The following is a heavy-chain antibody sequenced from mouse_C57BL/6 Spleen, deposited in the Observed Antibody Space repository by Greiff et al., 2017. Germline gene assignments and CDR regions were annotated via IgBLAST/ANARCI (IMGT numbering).Heavy chain of an antibody. J-gene: IGHJ1*03. CDR2: INPNNGGT. D-gene: IGHD1-1*01. CDR1: GYTFTDYN. V-gene: IGHV1-22*01. CDR3: ARGTVEDFDV. Sequence: EVQLQESGPELVKPGASVKMSCKASGYTFTDYNMHWVKQSHGKSLEWIGYINPNNGGTSYNQKFKGKATLTVNKSSSTAYMELRSLTSEDSAVYYCARGTVEDFDVWGTGTTVTVSS.